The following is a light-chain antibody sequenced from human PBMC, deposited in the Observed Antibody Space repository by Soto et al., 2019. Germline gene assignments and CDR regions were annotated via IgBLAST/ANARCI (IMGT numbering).Light chain of an antibody. CDR2: GNS. V-gene: IGLV1-40*01. J-gene: IGLJ7*01. Sequence: QSVLTQPPSVSGAPGQRVTISCTGSSSNIGAGYDVHWYQQLPGTAPKLLIYGNSNRPSGVPDRFSGSKSGTSASLAITGLQAEDEADYYCQYYDSSLSGAVVGGGTQLTVL. CDR3: QYYDSSLSGAV. CDR1: SSNIGAGYD.